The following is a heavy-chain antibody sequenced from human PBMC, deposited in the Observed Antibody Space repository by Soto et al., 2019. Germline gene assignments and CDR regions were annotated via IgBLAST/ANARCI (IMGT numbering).Heavy chain of an antibody. Sequence: QVQLQESGPGLVKPSQTLSLTCTVSGGSISSGGYYWSWIRQHPGKGLEWIGYIYYSGSTYYNPSLKSRVTISVDTSKNQFSLKLSSVTAADTAVYYCARDRVDYYDSSGYLSYFDYWGQGTLVTVSS. CDR1: GGSISSGGYY. CDR3: ARDRVDYYDSSGYLSYFDY. CDR2: IYYSGST. D-gene: IGHD3-22*01. V-gene: IGHV4-31*03. J-gene: IGHJ4*02.